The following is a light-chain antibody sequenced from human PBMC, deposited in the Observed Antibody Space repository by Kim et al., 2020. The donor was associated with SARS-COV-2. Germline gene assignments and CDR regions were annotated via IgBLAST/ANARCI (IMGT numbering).Light chain of an antibody. CDR1: ALPKQY. CDR3: QSADSSGTYPNVV. V-gene: IGLV3-25*03. J-gene: IGLJ2*01. CDR2: KDS. Sequence: SYELTQPPSVSVSPGQTARITCPGDALPKQYAYWYQQKPGQAPVLVIYKDSERPSGIPERFSGSSSGTTVTLTISGVQAEDEADYYCQSADSSGTYPNVVFGGGTQLTVL.